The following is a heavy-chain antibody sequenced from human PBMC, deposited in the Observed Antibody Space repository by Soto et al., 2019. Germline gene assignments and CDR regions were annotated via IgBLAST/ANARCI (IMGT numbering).Heavy chain of an antibody. J-gene: IGHJ3*02. V-gene: IGHV4-4*02. CDR3: ARVEVMITFGGVIVGDAFDI. D-gene: IGHD3-16*02. Sequence: QVQLQESGPGLVKPSGTLSLTCAVSSGSISSSNWWSWVRQPPGKGLEGLGEIYHSGSTNYNPSLKSRVTISVDKSKNQFSLKLSSVTAADTAVYYCARVEVMITFGGVIVGDAFDIWGQGTMVTVSS. CDR1: SGSISSSNW. CDR2: IYHSGST.